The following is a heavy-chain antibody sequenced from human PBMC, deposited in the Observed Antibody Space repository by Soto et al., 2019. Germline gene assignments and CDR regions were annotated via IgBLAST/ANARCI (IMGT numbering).Heavy chain of an antibody. V-gene: IGHV4-30-4*01. CDR2: MFYTGTT. CDR3: ARVVRFCSSPSCRGRNWFDP. Sequence: PSETLSLTCSVSGGSISSGDYYWSWIRQPPGKGLEWIDYMFYTGTTYYNPSLKSRITISMDTSKNQFSPRPTSVTAADTAEYHCARVVRFCSSPSCRGRNWFDPWGQGTRVTVSS. CDR1: GGSISSGDYY. D-gene: IGHD2-2*01. J-gene: IGHJ5*02.